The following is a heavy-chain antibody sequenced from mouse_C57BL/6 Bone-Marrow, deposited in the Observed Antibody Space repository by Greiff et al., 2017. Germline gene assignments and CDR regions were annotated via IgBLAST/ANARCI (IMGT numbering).Heavy chain of an antibody. J-gene: IGHJ3*01. CDR2: ISSGSSTI. V-gene: IGHV5-17*01. D-gene: IGHD2-1*01. CDR3: ATDYGNAWFAY. CDR1: GFTFSDYG. Sequence: EVKLMESGGGLVKPGGSLKLSCAASGFTFSDYGMHWVRQAPEKGLEWVAYISSGSSTIYYADTVKGRFTISRDNAKNTLFLQMTSLRSEDTAMYYCATDYGNAWFAYWGQGTLVTVSA.